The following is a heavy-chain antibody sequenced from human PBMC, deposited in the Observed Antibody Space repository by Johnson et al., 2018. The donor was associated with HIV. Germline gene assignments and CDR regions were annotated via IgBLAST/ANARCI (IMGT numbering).Heavy chain of an antibody. D-gene: IGHD3-3*01. Sequence: QVQLVESGGGLVKPGWSLRLSCAASGFTFSDYYMSWIRQAPGKGLEWVLYISSSGSTIYYSDSVKGRFTISRDNAKNSLSMQMNSLRAEDTAVYYCASYYNFWIDLMGISFDIWGQGTMVTVSS. CDR2: ISSSGSTI. CDR1: GFTFSDYY. CDR3: ASYYNFWIDLMGISFDI. V-gene: IGHV3-11*04. J-gene: IGHJ3*02.